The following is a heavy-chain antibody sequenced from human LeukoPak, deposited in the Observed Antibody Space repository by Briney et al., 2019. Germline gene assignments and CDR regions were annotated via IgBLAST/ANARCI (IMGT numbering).Heavy chain of an antibody. Sequence: SETLSLTCAVYGGSFSGYYWSWIRQPPGKGLEWIGEINHSGSTNYNPSLKSRVTISVDTSKNQFSLKLSSVTAADTAVYYCARDRTSHRSAIVVVPAAPTSGDYYMDVWGKGTTVTVSS. CDR2: INHSGST. CDR1: GGSFSGYY. V-gene: IGHV4-34*01. CDR3: ARDRTSHRSAIVVVPAAPTSGDYYMDV. J-gene: IGHJ6*03. D-gene: IGHD2-2*01.